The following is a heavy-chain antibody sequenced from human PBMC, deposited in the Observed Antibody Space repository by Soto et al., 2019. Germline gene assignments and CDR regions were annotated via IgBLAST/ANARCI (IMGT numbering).Heavy chain of an antibody. D-gene: IGHD3-16*01. CDR2: VYDSGSF. J-gene: IGHJ5*02. V-gene: IGHV4-61*01. Sequence: QVELQESGPGLVKPSETLSLTCSVPGGSGNTGSYYWNWIRQPPGKGLEWIGYVYDSGSFNYNPSLKSRVTISVDTSKNQFSLNLNSVTAADTAVYYCARGDYALVSWGQGTLVTVSS. CDR1: GGSGNTGSYY. CDR3: ARGDYALVS.